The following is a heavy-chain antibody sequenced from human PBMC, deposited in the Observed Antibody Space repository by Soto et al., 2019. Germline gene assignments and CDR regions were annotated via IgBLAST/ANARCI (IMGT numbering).Heavy chain of an antibody. J-gene: IGHJ4*02. Sequence: QVQLVESGGGVVQPGRSLRLSCAASGFTFSSYGMHWVRQAPGKGLEWVAVIWYDGSNKYYADSVKGRFTISRDNSKNTLNLKRNSLRAEDTAVYYCARVGSRSMYYLDYWAQEPLVTVSS. D-gene: IGHD3-16*01. CDR1: GFTFSSYG. CDR3: ARVGSRSMYYLDY. CDR2: IWYDGSNK. V-gene: IGHV3-33*01.